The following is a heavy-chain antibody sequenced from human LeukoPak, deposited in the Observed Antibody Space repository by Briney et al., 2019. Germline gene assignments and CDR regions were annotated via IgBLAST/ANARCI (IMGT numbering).Heavy chain of an antibody. V-gene: IGHV1-69*13. Sequence: SVKVSCKASGGTFSSYAISWVRQAPGQGLEWMGGIIPIFGTANYAQKFQGRVTITADESTSTAYMELSSLRSEDTAVYYCARDKEYDFWSGYYIRKDYYYGMDVWGQGTTVTVSS. CDR1: GGTFSSYA. CDR2: IIPIFGTA. D-gene: IGHD3-3*01. CDR3: ARDKEYDFWSGYYIRKDYYYGMDV. J-gene: IGHJ6*02.